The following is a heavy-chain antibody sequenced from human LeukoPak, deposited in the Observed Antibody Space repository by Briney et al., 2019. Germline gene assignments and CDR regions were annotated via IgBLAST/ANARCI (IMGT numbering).Heavy chain of an antibody. CDR3: ARDRVGPRDY. J-gene: IGHJ4*02. V-gene: IGHV4-30-4*07. Sequence: PSETLSLTCAVSGGSISSGGYSWSWIRQPPGKGLEWIGYIYYSGSTYYNPSLKSRVTISVDTSKNQFSLKLSSVTAADTAVYYCARDRVGPRDYWGQGTLVTVSS. CDR2: IYYSGST. CDR1: GGSISSGGYS.